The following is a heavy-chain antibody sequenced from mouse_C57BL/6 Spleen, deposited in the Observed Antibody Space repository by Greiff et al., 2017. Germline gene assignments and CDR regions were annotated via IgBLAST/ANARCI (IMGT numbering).Heavy chain of an antibody. Sequence: EVKLQESGGGLVKPGGSLKLSCAASGFTFSDYGMHWVRQAPEKGLEWVAYISSGSSTIYYADTVKGRFTISRDNAKNTLFLQMTSLRSEDTAMYYCARPGYGNYGDYWGQGTTLTVSS. J-gene: IGHJ2*01. D-gene: IGHD2-10*02. CDR3: ARPGYGNYGDY. V-gene: IGHV5-17*01. CDR1: GFTFSDYG. CDR2: ISSGSSTI.